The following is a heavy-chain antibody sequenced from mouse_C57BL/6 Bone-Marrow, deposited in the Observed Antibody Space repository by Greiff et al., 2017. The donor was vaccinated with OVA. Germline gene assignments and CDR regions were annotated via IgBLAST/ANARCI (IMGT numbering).Heavy chain of an antibody. D-gene: IGHD1-1*02. J-gene: IGHJ4*01. Sequence: QVQLQQSGAELVRPGASVTLSCKASGYTFTDYEMHWVKQTPVHGLEWIGAIDPETGGTAYNQKFKGKAILTADQSSSTAYMELRSLTSEDSAVYYCTNMVSYYYAMDYWGQGTSVTVSS. CDR2: IDPETGGT. CDR1: GYTFTDYE. CDR3: TNMVSYYYAMDY. V-gene: IGHV1-15*01.